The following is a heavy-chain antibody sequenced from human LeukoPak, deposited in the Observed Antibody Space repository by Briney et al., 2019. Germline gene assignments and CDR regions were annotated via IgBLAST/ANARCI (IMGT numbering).Heavy chain of an antibody. V-gene: IGHV5-51*01. CDR3: TRIPTPTLRDAFDI. J-gene: IGHJ3*02. Sequence: GESLKISCKGSGYSFTSYLIGLMRHMPGKRLERMWISYPGDSNTRDTPSFQGQVTISADTSISAAFLPWSGLNAFDTAMYYWTRIPTPTLRDAFDIWGEGTMVTVSS. CDR1: GYSFTSYL. CDR2: SYPGDSNT.